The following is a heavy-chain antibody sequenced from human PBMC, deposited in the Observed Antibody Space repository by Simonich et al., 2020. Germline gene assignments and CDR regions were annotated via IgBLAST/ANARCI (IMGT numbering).Heavy chain of an antibody. D-gene: IGHD3-10*01. J-gene: IGHJ4*02. V-gene: IGHV3-21*01. CDR1: GFTFSSYS. CDR3: ARDTAYYGSGSYYFDY. CDR2: ISSNSSYI. Sequence: GGGLVKPGWSLRLSCAASGFTFSSYSMNWVRQAPGKGLEWVSSISSNSSYIYYADSVKGRFTISRDNAKNSLYLQMNSLRAEDTAVYYCARDTAYYGSGSYYFDYWGQGTLVTVSS.